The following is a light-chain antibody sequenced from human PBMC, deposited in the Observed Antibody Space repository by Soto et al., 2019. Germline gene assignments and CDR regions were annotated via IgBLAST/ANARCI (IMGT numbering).Light chain of an antibody. V-gene: IGKV3D-15*01. CDR2: DAS. CDR1: QSVGSK. CDR3: QQYGDWPGA. J-gene: IGKJ4*01. Sequence: EIVMTQSPHTLSVSPGERATLSCRASQSVGSKLAWYQQRPGQAPRLLIYDASNRATGIPARFSGSGSGTEFSLTISSLQSEDFAGYSCQQYGDWPGAFGGGTKVEIK.